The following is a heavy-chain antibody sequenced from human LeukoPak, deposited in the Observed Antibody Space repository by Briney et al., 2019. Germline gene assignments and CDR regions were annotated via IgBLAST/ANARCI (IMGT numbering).Heavy chain of an antibody. CDR2: VSSDENRK. CDR3: ATYGYIYEDAFDI. Sequence: GGSLRLSCAASGFPFSNYAMHWVRQAPGKGLEWLAVVSSDENRKYFADSVTGRFTISRDNAKNTLYLHMDRLKPDDTAVYYCATYGYIYEDAFDIWGQGTMVTVSS. D-gene: IGHD5-24*01. J-gene: IGHJ3*02. CDR1: GFPFSNYA. V-gene: IGHV3-30*04.